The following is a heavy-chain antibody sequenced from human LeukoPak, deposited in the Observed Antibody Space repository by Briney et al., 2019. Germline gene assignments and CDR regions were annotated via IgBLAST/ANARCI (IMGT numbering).Heavy chain of an antibody. CDR1: GGSFSGYY. CDR2: INHSGST. CDR3: ARVGSGRYNYGYSLVY. J-gene: IGHJ4*02. D-gene: IGHD5-18*01. Sequence: SETLSLTCAVYGGSFSGYYWSWIRQPPGKGLEWIGEINHSGSTNYNPSLKSRVTISVDTSKNQFSLKLSSVTAAGTAVYYCARVGSGRYNYGYSLVYWGQGTLVTVSS. V-gene: IGHV4-34*01.